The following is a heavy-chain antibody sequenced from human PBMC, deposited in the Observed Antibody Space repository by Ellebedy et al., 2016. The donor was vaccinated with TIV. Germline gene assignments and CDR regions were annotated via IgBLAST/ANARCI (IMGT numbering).Heavy chain of an antibody. CDR1: GFDFSSKS. V-gene: IGHV3-7*01. D-gene: IGHD2-21*02. CDR2: KRLDGEDE. J-gene: IGHJ4*02. Sequence: GESLKISCAASGFDFSSKSMTLVRQAPGKGLEWVATKRLDGEDEFYLDSVKGRFTVSRDNAKNSLFLQMNSLRAEDTAVYYCARDYTAWSRDYWGQGTLVTVSS. CDR3: ARDYTAWSRDY.